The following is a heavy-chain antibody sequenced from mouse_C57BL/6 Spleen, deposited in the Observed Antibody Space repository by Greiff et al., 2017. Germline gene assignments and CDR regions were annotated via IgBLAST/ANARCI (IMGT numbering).Heavy chain of an antibody. CDR3: ARVDGYYGGFAY. D-gene: IGHD2-3*01. CDR2: ISYDGSN. Sequence: ESGPGLVKPSQSLSLTCSVTGYSITSGYYWNWIRQFPGNKLEWMGYISYDGSNNYNPSLKNRISIARDTSKNQFFLNLNSVTTEDTATYDCARVDGYYGGFAYWGQGTLVTVSA. CDR1: GYSITSGYY. V-gene: IGHV3-6*01. J-gene: IGHJ3*01.